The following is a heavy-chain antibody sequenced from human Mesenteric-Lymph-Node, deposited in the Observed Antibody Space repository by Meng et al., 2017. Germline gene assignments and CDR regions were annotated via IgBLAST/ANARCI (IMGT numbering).Heavy chain of an antibody. Sequence: ASVKVSCKVSGYTLTELSMHWVRQAPGKGLEWMGGFDPEDGETIYAQKFQGRVTMTEDTSTDTAYMELSSLRSEDTAVYYCARDVYCSGGSCVDYWGQGTLVTVSS. CDR1: GYTLTELS. CDR2: FDPEDGET. CDR3: ARDVYCSGGSCVDY. J-gene: IGHJ4*02. D-gene: IGHD2-15*01. V-gene: IGHV1-24*01.